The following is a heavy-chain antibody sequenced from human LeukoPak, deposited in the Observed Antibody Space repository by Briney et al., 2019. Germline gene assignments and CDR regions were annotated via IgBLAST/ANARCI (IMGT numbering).Heavy chain of an antibody. D-gene: IGHD6-13*01. CDR1: GFTVSSNY. CDR2: IYSGGST. J-gene: IGHJ4*02. V-gene: IGHV3-53*01. Sequence: GGSLRLSCAASGFTVSSNYMCWVRQAPGKGLEWVSVIYSGGSTYYADSVKGRFTISRDNSKNTLYLQMNSLRAEDTAVYYCARSLTAAAGTSSFDYWGQGTLVTVSS. CDR3: ARSLTAAAGTSSFDY.